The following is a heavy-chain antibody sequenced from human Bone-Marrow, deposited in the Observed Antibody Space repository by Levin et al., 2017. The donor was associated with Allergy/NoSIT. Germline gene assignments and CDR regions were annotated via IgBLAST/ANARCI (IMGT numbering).Heavy chain of an antibody. J-gene: IGHJ4*02. D-gene: IGHD3-3*01. CDR1: GFTVSTNY. CDR2: IYSGGST. Sequence: GGSLRLSCAASGFTVSTNYMSWVRQAPGKGLEWVSIIYSGGSTYYADSVKGRFTISRDNSKNTLYLQMNSLRAEDTAVYYCARGIRRGYYNVYWGQGTLVTVSS. V-gene: IGHV3-66*01. CDR3: ARGIRRGYYNVY.